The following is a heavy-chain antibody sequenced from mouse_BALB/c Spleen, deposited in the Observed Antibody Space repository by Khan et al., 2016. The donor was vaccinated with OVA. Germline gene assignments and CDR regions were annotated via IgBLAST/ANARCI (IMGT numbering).Heavy chain of an antibody. V-gene: IGHV2-4-1*01. CDR3: ARNQGGYYGSSAGFAY. CDR1: GFSLTTYG. Sequence: QVQLKQSGPGLVQPSQSLSITCTVSGFSLTTYGVHWVRQSPGKGLEWLGVIWSGGNTDYNAAFISRLSISKDNSKSQVFFKMNSLQPDDTAIYYCARNQGGYYGSSAGFAYWGQGTLVTVSA. D-gene: IGHD1-1*01. CDR2: IWSGGNT. J-gene: IGHJ3*01.